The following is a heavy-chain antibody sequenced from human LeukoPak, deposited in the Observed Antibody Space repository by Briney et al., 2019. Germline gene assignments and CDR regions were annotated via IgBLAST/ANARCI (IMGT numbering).Heavy chain of an antibody. V-gene: IGHV4-38-2*02. Sequence: PSETLSLTCTVSGYSISSGYYWGWIRQPPGKGLEWIGSIYHSGSTYYNPSLKSRVTIPRDTSKNQFSLKLSSVTAADTAVYYCASGMAAAGDYWGQGTLVTVSS. CDR3: ASGMAAAGDY. D-gene: IGHD6-13*01. J-gene: IGHJ4*02. CDR1: GYSISSGYY. CDR2: IYHSGST.